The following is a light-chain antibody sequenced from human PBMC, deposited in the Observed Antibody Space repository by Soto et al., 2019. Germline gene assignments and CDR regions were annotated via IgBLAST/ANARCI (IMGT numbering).Light chain of an antibody. CDR2: AAS. CDR3: QQSYSTPRT. J-gene: IGKJ1*01. V-gene: IGKV1-39*01. CDR1: QSISSY. Sequence: DIQMTQSPSSLSASVGDRVTMTCRASQSISSYLNWYQQKPGKAPKLLIYAASSLQSGVPSRSSGSGSGTDFTLTISSLQPEDFATYYCQQSYSTPRTFGQGTKVDIK.